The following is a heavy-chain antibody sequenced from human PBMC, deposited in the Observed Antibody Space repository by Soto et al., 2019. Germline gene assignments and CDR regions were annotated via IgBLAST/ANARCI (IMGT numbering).Heavy chain of an antibody. Sequence: GGSLRLSCAASGFTYSSHGMSWVRQAPGKGLEWIAGLSRSSSSIYYADSVKGRFTISRDNAKNSLYLQMNSLRAEDTAVYYCAREGAGGVVVPAAIFRRSAFDIWGQGTMVTVSS. J-gene: IGHJ3*02. V-gene: IGHV3-48*01. CDR2: LSRSSSSI. CDR3: AREGAGGVVVPAAIFRRSAFDI. D-gene: IGHD2-2*01. CDR1: GFTYSSHG.